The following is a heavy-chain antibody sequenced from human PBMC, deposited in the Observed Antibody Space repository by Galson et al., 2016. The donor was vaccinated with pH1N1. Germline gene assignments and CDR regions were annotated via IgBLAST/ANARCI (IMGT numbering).Heavy chain of an antibody. CDR2: INTNTGNP. V-gene: IGHV7-4-1*04. J-gene: IGHJ6*02. Sequence: SVKVSCKASGYTLTSNAMNWVRQAPGQGLEWMGWINTNTGNPTYAQGFTGRFVFSLDTSVSLAYLQISSLKAEDTAVYYCARSYCSSTSGYGGSYYYYGMDVWGQGTTVTVSS. CDR1: GYTLTSNA. CDR3: ARSYCSSTSGYGGSYYYYGMDV. D-gene: IGHD2-2*01.